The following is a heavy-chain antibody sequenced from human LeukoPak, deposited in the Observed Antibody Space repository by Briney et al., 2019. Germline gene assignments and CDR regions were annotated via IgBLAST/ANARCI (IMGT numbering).Heavy chain of an antibody. CDR3: ASLVPAAIYDY. Sequence: PGGSLRLSCAASGFTVSSNYMSWVRQAPGKGLEWVSVIYTGGSTYYADSVKGRFTISRDNSKNTLNLQMNSLRAEDTAVYYCASLVPAAIYDYWGQGTLVTVSS. CDR1: GFTVSSNY. J-gene: IGHJ4*02. V-gene: IGHV3-53*01. CDR2: IYTGGST. D-gene: IGHD2-2*01.